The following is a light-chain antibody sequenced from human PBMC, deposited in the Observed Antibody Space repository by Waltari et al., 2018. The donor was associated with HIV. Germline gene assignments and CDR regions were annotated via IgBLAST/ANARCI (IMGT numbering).Light chain of an antibody. CDR3: MQAVQTPPT. CDR2: LGS. CDR1: QSLLQSNGYNY. Sequence: EIVMIQSQLSLPVTPGEPASISCRSSQSLLQSNGYNYLDWYLQKPGQSPQLLIYLGSNRASGVPYRFSGSGSGTDFTLTISRVEAEDVGIYYCMQAVQTPPTFGQGTRVEIK. J-gene: IGKJ1*01. V-gene: IGKV2-28*01.